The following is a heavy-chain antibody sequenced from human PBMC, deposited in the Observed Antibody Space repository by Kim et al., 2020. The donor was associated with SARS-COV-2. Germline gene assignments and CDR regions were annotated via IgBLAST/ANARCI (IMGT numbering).Heavy chain of an antibody. CDR3: ARDPTPSSIQLWFDVYYGMDV. CDR1: GYTFTSYG. V-gene: IGHV1-18*01. CDR2: ISAYNGNT. D-gene: IGHD5-18*01. J-gene: IGHJ6*02. Sequence: ASVKVSCKASGYTFTSYGISWVRQAPGQGLEWMGWISAYNGNTNYAQKLQGRVTMTTDTSTSTAYMELRSLRSDDTAVYYCARDPTPSSIQLWFDVYYGMDVLGQGTTVTVSS.